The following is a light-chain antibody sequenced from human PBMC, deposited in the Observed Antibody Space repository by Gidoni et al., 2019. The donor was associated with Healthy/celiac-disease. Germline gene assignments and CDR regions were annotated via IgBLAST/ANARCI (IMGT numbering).Light chain of an antibody. J-gene: IGKJ4*01. Sequence: EIVLTQSPATLSLSPGERATLSCRASQSVSSYLAWYQQKPGQAPRLLIYDASNRATGIPARFSGIGSGTDFTLTISSQEPEDFAVYYCQQRSNWPSFGGGTKVEIK. CDR1: QSVSSY. CDR2: DAS. CDR3: QQRSNWPS. V-gene: IGKV3-11*01.